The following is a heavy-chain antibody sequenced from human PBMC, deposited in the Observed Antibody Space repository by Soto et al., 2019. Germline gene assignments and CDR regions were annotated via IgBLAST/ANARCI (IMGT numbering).Heavy chain of an antibody. CDR2: INPSGSST. Sequence: ASVKVSCKASGYTFTSYYMHWVRQAPGQGLEWMGFINPSGSSTTYAQRFQGRVTMTRDTSTSTVYMELSSLRSEDTAVYYCARVNLEGSYFYAMDVWGQGTTVTVSS. J-gene: IGHJ6*02. CDR1: GYTFTSYY. CDR3: ARVNLEGSYFYAMDV. D-gene: IGHD1-1*01. V-gene: IGHV1-46*01.